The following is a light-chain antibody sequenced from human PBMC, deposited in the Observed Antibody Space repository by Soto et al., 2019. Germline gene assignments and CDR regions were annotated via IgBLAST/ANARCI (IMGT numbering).Light chain of an antibody. CDR3: QHSYITPRYT. J-gene: IGKJ2*01. V-gene: IGKV1-39*01. CDR1: QSISSH. CDR2: ASY. Sequence: DIQITQSPSSLSASVGDRVTITCRASQSISSHLNWYQHKPGRPPRLLIFASYILEGGVPSRLSGSGSDTYFSLTLDSLQPEDVATYYCQHSYITPRYTFGQGTKVEI.